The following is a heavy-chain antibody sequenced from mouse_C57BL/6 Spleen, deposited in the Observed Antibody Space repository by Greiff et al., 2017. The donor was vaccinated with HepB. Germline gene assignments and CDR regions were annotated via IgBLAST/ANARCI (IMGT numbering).Heavy chain of an antibody. J-gene: IGHJ2*01. CDR3: ARGDGYYVDY. V-gene: IGHV3-8*01. D-gene: IGHD2-3*01. Sequence: EVKLMESGPGLAKPSHTLSLTCSATGYSITSDYWNWIRKFPGNKLEYMGYISYSGSTYYNPSLKSRISITRDTYKNQYYLQLNSVTTEDTATYYCARGDGYYVDYWGQGTTLTVSS. CDR1: GYSITSDY. CDR2: ISYSGST.